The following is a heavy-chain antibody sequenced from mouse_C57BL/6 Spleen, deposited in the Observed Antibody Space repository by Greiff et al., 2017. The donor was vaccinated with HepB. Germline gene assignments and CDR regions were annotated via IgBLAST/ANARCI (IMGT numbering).Heavy chain of an antibody. CDR3: ARATTVVDDAMDY. D-gene: IGHD1-1*01. V-gene: IGHV5-4*01. CDR1: GFTFSSYA. CDR2: ISDGGSYT. Sequence: EVQVVESGGGLVKPGGSLKLSCAASGFTFSSYAMSWVRQTPEKRLEWVATISDGGSYTYYPDNVKGRFTISRDNAKNNLYLQMSHLKSEDTAMYYCARATTVVDDAMDYWGQGTSVTVSS. J-gene: IGHJ4*01.